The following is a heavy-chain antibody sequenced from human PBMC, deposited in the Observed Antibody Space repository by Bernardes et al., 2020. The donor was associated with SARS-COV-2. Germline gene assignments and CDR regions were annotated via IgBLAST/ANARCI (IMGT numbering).Heavy chain of an antibody. Sequence: ASVKVSCKASGYTFTSYAMHWVRQAPGQRLEWMGWINAVNGNTKYSQKFQGRVTITRDTSASTAYMELSSLISEDTAVYYCARGRGSGRYELYYYYGMDVWGQGTTVTVSS. CDR3: ARGRGSGRYELYYYYGMDV. CDR2: INAVNGNT. J-gene: IGHJ6*02. D-gene: IGHD6-19*01. V-gene: IGHV1-3*01. CDR1: GYTFTSYA.